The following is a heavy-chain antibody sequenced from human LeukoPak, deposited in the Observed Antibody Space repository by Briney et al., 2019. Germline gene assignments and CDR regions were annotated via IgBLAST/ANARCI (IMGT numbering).Heavy chain of an antibody. J-gene: IGHJ4*02. CDR2: IIPIFGTA. Sequence: SVKLSCKASGGTLSSYAISWVRQAPGHGLEWMGGIIPIFGTANYAQKFQGRVTITADKSTSAACMELSSLRSEDTAVYYCARDRGGSIAAAGTFDYWGQGTLVTVSS. D-gene: IGHD6-13*01. V-gene: IGHV1-69*06. CDR3: ARDRGGSIAAAGTFDY. CDR1: GGTLSSYA.